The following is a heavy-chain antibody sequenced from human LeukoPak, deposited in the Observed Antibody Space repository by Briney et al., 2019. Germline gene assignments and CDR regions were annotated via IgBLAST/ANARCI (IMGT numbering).Heavy chain of an antibody. V-gene: IGHV3-30*02. D-gene: IGHD3-10*01. CDR2: IRYDGSNK. CDR3: AKDGHYGSGSLPESALDY. CDR1: GFTFSSYG. Sequence: GGSLGLSCAASGFTFSSYGMHWVRQAPGKGLEWVAFIRYDGSNKYYADSVKGRFTISRDNSKNTLYLQMNSLRAEDTAVYYCAKDGHYGSGSLPESALDYWGQGTLVTVSS. J-gene: IGHJ4*02.